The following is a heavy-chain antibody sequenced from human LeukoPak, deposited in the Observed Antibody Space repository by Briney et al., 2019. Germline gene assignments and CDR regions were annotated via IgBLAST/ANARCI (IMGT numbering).Heavy chain of an antibody. V-gene: IGHV3-11*01. CDR2: ISSSGSTI. CDR3: AREPFHYYDSSGYYDY. CDR1: GFTFSDYY. Sequence: GSLRLSCAASGFTFSDYYMSWIHQAPGKGLEWVSYISSSGSTIYYADSVKGRFTISRDNAKNSLYLQMNSLRAEDTAVYYCAREPFHYYDSSGYYDYWGQGTLVTVSS. J-gene: IGHJ4*02. D-gene: IGHD3-22*01.